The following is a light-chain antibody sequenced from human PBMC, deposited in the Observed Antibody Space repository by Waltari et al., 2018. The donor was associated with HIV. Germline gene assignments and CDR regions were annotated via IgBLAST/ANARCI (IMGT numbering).Light chain of an antibody. CDR3: QSADSSGAYWV. CDR2: KDT. CDR1: AMPNQY. V-gene: IGLV3-25*03. Sequence: SSELTQPPSVSVPPGQTVRITCSGDAMPNQYAYWYQQKPGQAPILIIYKDTERPSGIPERFSGSTSGTTVTLTISGVQAEDEADYHCQSADSSGAYWVFGGGTRLTVL. J-gene: IGLJ3*02.